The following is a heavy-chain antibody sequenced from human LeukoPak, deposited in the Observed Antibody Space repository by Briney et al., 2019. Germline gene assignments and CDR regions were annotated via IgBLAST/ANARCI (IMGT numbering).Heavy chain of an antibody. CDR1: GGSISSSSYY. D-gene: IGHD2/OR15-2a*01. CDR3: ARNPYPGPFNNWFDT. CDR2: IYYSGST. J-gene: IGHJ5*02. V-gene: IGHV4-39*07. Sequence: SETLSLTCTVSGGSISSSSYYWGWIRQPPGKGLEWIGSIYYSGSTYYNPSLKSRVTISVDTSKNQFSLKLRSVTAADTAVYFCARNPYPGPFNNWFDTWGQGTLVTVSS.